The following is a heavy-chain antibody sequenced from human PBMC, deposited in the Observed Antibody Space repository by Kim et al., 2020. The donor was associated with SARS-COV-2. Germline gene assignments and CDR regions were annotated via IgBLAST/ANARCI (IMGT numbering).Heavy chain of an antibody. J-gene: IGHJ4*02. D-gene: IGHD1-7*01. Sequence: SVKVSCKASGGTFSSYAISWVRQAPGQGLEWMGGIIPIFGTANYAQKFQGRVTITADESTSTAYMELSSLRSEDTAVYYCARDGLELRGAGYYWGQGTLVTVSS. CDR3: ARDGLELRGAGYY. CDR2: IIPIFGTA. V-gene: IGHV1-69*13. CDR1: GGTFSSYA.